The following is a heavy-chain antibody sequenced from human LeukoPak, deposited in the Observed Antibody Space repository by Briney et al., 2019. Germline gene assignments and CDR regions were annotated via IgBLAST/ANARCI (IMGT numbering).Heavy chain of an antibody. CDR2: INPSGGGT. CDR3: ARDATLGRGSYPDF. V-gene: IGHV1-46*01. D-gene: IGHD1-26*01. J-gene: IGHJ4*02. CDR1: GYTFTGYY. Sequence: ASVKVSCKASGYTFTGYYIHWVRQAPGQGLEWMGIINPSGGGTRYAQKFQGRVTMTRDMSTSTVYMEMSSLRSEDTAMYYCARDATLGRGSYPDFWGQGTLVTVSS.